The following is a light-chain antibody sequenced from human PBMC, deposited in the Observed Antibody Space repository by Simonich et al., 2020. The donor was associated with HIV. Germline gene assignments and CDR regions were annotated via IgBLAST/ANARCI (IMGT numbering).Light chain of an antibody. CDR1: QSVSSSY. J-gene: IGKJ4*01. Sequence: EIVLTQSPGTLSLSPGERITLSCMASQSVSSSYLAWYQQKPGLAPRLLIYDASRRATGIPDRFSGSGSGTDFTLTISSLEPEDCAVYYCQQSSNWPLTFGGGTKVEIK. CDR3: QQSSNWPLT. V-gene: IGKV3D-20*02. CDR2: DAS.